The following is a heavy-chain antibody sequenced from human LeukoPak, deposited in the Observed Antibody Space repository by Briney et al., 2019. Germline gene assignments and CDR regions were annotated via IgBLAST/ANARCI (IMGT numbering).Heavy chain of an antibody. CDR2: IYYSGRT. D-gene: IGHD3-22*01. Sequence: SETLSLTCTVSGGSISSYYWSWIRQPPGKGLEWIGYIYYSGRTNYNPSLKGRVTISVDTSKNQFYLKLSSVTDADTAVYYCARHTPTYYYESRPFDYWGQGTLVTVSS. CDR1: GGSISSYY. V-gene: IGHV4-59*08. CDR3: ARHTPTYYYESRPFDY. J-gene: IGHJ4*02.